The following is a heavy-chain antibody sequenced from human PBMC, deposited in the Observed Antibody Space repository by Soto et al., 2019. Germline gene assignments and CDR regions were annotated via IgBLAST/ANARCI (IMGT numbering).Heavy chain of an antibody. CDR1: GYTLSELS. V-gene: IGHV1-2*02. CDR2: ISAYNGNT. J-gene: IGHJ4*02. CDR3: ARATTLWFGESQALDY. D-gene: IGHD3-10*01. Sequence: ASVKVFCKVSGYTLSELSMHWVRQAPGQGLEWMGWISAYNGNTNYAQKLQGRVTMTRDTSTSTAYMELSRLRSDGTAVYYCARATTLWFGESQALDYWGQGTLVTVSS.